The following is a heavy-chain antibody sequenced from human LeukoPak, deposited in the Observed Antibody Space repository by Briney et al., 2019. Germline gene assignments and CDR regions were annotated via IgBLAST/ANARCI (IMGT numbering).Heavy chain of an antibody. J-gene: IGHJ4*02. V-gene: IGHV3-66*01. CDR3: AKEPGEGGSAFDY. Sequence: GGSLRLSCAASGFTVSSNYMSWVRQAPGKGLEWVSVIYSGGSTYYADSVKGRFTISRDNSKNTLYLQMNSLRAEDTAVYYCAKEPGEGGSAFDYWGQGTPVTVYS. CDR2: IYSGGST. D-gene: IGHD3-16*01. CDR1: GFTVSSNY.